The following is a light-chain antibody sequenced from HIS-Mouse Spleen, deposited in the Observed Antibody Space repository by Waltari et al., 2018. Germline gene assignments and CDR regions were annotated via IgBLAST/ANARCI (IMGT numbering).Light chain of an antibody. CDR2: AAS. CDR1: QRISSH. Sequence: DIQMTQSSPPLSAFVGDRVTITCRASQRISSHLNWYQQKPGKAPKLQFYAASSLQSGVRVRFRGSGSGTDFTLTISSLQAEDVATYYCQQSYSTLALTFGGGTKVEIK. CDR3: QQSYSTLALT. V-gene: IGKV1-39*01. J-gene: IGKJ4*01.